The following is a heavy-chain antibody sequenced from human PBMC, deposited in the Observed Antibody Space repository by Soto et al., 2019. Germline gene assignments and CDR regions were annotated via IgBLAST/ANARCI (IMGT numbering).Heavy chain of an antibody. CDR3: AKDRSSSLDAMDV. CDR1: GFAFSRYG. D-gene: IGHD6-13*01. CDR2: IWYDGTDN. V-gene: IGHV3-33*06. Sequence: GGSLRLSCAASGFAFSRYGIHWVRQAPDKGLEWVAVIWYDGTDNYYADSVKGRFTISRDNSKNTLYLQVDSLRVDDTAVYYCAKDRSSSLDAMDVWGQGTTVTVSS. J-gene: IGHJ6*02.